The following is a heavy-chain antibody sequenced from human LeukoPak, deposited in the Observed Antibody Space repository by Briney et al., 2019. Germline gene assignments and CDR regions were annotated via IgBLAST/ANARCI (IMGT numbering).Heavy chain of an antibody. V-gene: IGHV3-66*01. CDR1: GFTVSTNY. CDR2: IHSGGNT. CDR3: AREVRGGNSFDC. Sequence: GGSLRLSCAASGFTVSTNYMSWVRQPPGKGLEWGSLIHSGGNTYYADSVKGRFIISRDSSKNTLYLQMNSLRAEDTAVYYCAREVRGGNSFDCWGQGTLVTVSS. D-gene: IGHD3-10*01. J-gene: IGHJ4*02.